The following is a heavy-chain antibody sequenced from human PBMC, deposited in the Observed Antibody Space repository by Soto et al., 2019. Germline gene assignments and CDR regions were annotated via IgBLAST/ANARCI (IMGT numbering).Heavy chain of an antibody. CDR2: ISGSGGST. Sequence: GGSLRLSCAASGFTFSSYAMSWVRQAPGKGLEWVSAISGSGGSTYYADSVKGRFTISRDNSKNTLYLQMNSLRAEDTAVYYCAKRMTPIRAYYYDSSGSTDAFDIWGQGTMVTVSS. CDR3: AKRMTPIRAYYYDSSGSTDAFDI. CDR1: GFTFSSYA. V-gene: IGHV3-23*01. D-gene: IGHD3-22*01. J-gene: IGHJ3*02.